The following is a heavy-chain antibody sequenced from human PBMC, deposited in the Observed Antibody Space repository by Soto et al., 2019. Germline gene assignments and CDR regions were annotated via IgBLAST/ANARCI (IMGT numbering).Heavy chain of an antibody. CDR2: IIPIFGTA. CDR1: GGTFSSYA. J-gene: IGHJ6*03. D-gene: IGHD1-26*01. Sequence: ASVKVSCKASGGTFSSYAISWVRQAPGQGLEWMGGIIPIFGTANYAQKFQGRVTITADESTSTAYMELSSLRSEDTAVYYCARGGSGDRRYYYYYMDVWGKGTTVTISS. V-gene: IGHV1-69*13. CDR3: ARGGSGDRRYYYYYMDV.